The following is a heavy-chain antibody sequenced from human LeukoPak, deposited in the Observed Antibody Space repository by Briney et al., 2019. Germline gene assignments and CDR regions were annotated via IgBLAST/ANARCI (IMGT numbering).Heavy chain of an antibody. CDR1: GFTFDDYA. V-gene: IGHV3-9*01. CDR3: AKDSKRYCSGGSCSHSDY. Sequence: PGGSLRLSCAASGFTFDDYAMHWVRHAPGKGLEWVSGISWNSGSIGYADSVKGRFTISRDNAKNSLYLQMNSLRAEDTALYYCAKDSKRYCSGGSCSHSDYWGQGTLVTVSS. D-gene: IGHD2-15*01. CDR2: ISWNSGSI. J-gene: IGHJ4*02.